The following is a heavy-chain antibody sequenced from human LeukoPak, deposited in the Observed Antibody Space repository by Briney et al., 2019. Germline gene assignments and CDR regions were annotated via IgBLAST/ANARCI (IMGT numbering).Heavy chain of an antibody. V-gene: IGHV1-46*01. CDR1: GYSFSTHW. CDR3: ARAGIWDYSDSSGYHNAAFDI. Sequence: ASVKVSCKASGYSFSTHWMHWVRQAPGQGLEWMGIINPNGGFTSYAQNFQGRVTVTRDLSTSTVHMELSDLRSDDTAVYYCARAGIWDYSDSSGYHNAAFDIWGQGTMVTVSS. J-gene: IGHJ3*02. CDR2: INPNGGFT. D-gene: IGHD3-22*01.